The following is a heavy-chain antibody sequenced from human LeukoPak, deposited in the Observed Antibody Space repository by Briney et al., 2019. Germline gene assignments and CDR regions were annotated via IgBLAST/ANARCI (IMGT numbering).Heavy chain of an antibody. V-gene: IGHV3-7*01. CDR2: IKHDGIEM. D-gene: IGHD6-19*01. J-gene: IGHJ4*02. CDR1: GFSFSNYW. Sequence: PGGSLRLSCAATGFSFSNYWMSWVRPAPGKGLEWVANIKHDGIEMNYADSAKGRFTISRDNAKNSLYLQMTSLRAEDTALYYCTRATGWYPDYWGQGTLITVSS. CDR3: TRATGWYPDY.